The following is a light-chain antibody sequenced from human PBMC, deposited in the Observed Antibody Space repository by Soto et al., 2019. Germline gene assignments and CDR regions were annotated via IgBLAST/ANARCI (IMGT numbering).Light chain of an antibody. CDR2: KAS. Sequence: DIPMTQSPSTLSASVGDRVTITCRASQSISSWLAWYQHKPGKAPKLLIYKASTLETGVPSRFSGSGSGTEFTLTISSLQPDDFATYYCQHYYSYSRTFGQGTKVEIK. CDR3: QHYYSYSRT. CDR1: QSISSW. V-gene: IGKV1-5*03. J-gene: IGKJ1*01.